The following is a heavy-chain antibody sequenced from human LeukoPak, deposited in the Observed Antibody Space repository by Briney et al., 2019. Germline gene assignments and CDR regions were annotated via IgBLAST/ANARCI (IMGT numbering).Heavy chain of an antibody. Sequence: SETLSLTCTVSGGSISSYYWSWIRQPPGKGLEWIGYIYYSGSTNYNPSLKSRVTISVDTSKNQFSLKLSSVTAADTAVYYCARVRYYYDSSGYYPYYYYMDVWGKGTTVTVSS. CDR2: IYYSGST. CDR3: ARVRYYYDSSGYYPYYYYMDV. V-gene: IGHV4-59*01. CDR1: GGSISSYY. J-gene: IGHJ6*03. D-gene: IGHD3-22*01.